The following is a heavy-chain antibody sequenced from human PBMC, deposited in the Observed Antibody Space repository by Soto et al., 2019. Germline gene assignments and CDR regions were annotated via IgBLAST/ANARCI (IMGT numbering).Heavy chain of an antibody. CDR1: GRCMSSNY. CDR3: ASYRGALYFES. CDR2: VFYGGT. V-gene: IGHV4-59*01. Sequence: KPAETLCVTCSVSGRCMSSNYWNWIRQSPDKGLDWIGYVFYGGTDYNPSLGVRVSMSVETSKSQFSLKLTSVTVADTAVYYCASYRGALYFESWGPGILVTGSS. D-gene: IGHD3-16*01. J-gene: IGHJ4*02.